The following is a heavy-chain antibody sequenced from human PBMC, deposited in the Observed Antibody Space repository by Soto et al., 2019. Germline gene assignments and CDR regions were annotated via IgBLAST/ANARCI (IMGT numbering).Heavy chain of an antibody. J-gene: IGHJ4*02. Sequence: PGGSVSLCGVASGFTFIGSPMHWVRQASGKGLEWVGRIRSKANSYATAYAASVKGRFTISRDDSKNTAYLQMNSLKTEDTAVYYCTFSTFPENYWGQGTLVTVSS. CDR3: TFSTFPENY. CDR1: GFTFIGSP. V-gene: IGHV3-73*01. CDR2: IRSKANSYAT. D-gene: IGHD3-16*01.